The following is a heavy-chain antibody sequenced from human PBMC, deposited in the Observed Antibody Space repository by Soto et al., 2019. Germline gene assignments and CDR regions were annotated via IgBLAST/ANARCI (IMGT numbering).Heavy chain of an antibody. CDR3: ARDRTAMVTSPWFDP. Sequence: PSVKVSCKASGGTFSSYAISWVRQAPGQGLEWMGGIIPIFGTANYAQKFQGRVTITADESTSTAYMELSSLRSEDTAVYYCARDRTAMVTSPWFDPWGQGTLVTVSS. CDR2: IIPIFGTA. V-gene: IGHV1-69*13. J-gene: IGHJ5*02. CDR1: GGTFSSYA. D-gene: IGHD5-18*01.